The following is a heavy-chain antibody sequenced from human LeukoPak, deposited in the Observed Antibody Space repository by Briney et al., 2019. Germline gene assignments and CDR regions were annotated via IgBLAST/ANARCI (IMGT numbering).Heavy chain of an antibody. CDR1: GFTFSNYW. CDR3: ARYRGGLGSVFDY. CDR2: INSDGTTT. V-gene: IGHV3-74*01. Sequence: PGGSLRLSCVASGFTFSNYWMHWVRQAPGTGLVWVSRINSDGTTTTYADSVKGRFTISRDNAKNTLYLQMNTLRSEDTALYYCARYRGGLGSVFDYWGQGTLVTVSS. J-gene: IGHJ4*02. D-gene: IGHD3-10*01.